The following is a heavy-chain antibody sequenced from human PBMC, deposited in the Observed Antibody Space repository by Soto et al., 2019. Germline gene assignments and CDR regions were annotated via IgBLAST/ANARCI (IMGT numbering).Heavy chain of an antibody. V-gene: IGHV4-59*01. D-gene: IGHD1-26*01. J-gene: IGHJ6*02. CDR2: IYYSGST. CDR1: GGSISSYY. Sequence: SETLSLTCTVSGGSISSYYWSWIRQPPGKGLEWIGYIYYSGSTNYNPSLKSRVTISVDTSKNQFSLKLSSVTAADTAVYYCARASRRLDSGSYFYYYYGMDVWGQGTTVTVSS. CDR3: ARASRRLDSGSYFYYYYGMDV.